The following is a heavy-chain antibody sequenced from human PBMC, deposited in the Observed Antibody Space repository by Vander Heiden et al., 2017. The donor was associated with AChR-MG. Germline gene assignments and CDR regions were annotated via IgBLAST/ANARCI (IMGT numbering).Heavy chain of an antibody. Sequence: QITLKESGPTLVKPTQTLTLTCTFSGLPLSTSGVGVGWIRQPPGKALEWLALIYWDDDKRYSPSLKSRLTITKDTSKNQVVLTMTNMDPVDTATYYCAHSKYYDFWSGWDYWGQGTLVTVSS. V-gene: IGHV2-5*02. CDR3: AHSKYYDFWSGWDY. CDR2: IYWDDDK. D-gene: IGHD3-3*01. J-gene: IGHJ4*02. CDR1: GLPLSTSGVG.